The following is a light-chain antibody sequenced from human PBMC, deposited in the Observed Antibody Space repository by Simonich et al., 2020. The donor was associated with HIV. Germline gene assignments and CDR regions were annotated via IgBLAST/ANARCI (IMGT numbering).Light chain of an antibody. CDR2: GAS. J-gene: IGKJ1*01. V-gene: IGKV3-15*01. CDR3: QQYNKWPPTWT. Sequence: EIVMTQSPATLSVSPGQRPTLSCRASQSVSSNVSWYQQKPGQAPRLLIYGASTRATGIPARFSGSGSGTEFTLTISSLQSEDFGVYYCQQYNKWPPTWTFGQGTKVEIK. CDR1: QSVSSN.